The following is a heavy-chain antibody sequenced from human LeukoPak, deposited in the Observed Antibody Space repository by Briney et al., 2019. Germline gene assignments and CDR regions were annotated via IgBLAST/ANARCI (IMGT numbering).Heavy chain of an antibody. CDR3: ARGEMAAAGQTNNWFDP. CDR2: INHSGST. CDR1: GGSFSGYY. D-gene: IGHD6-13*01. V-gene: IGHV4-34*01. J-gene: IGHJ5*02. Sequence: SETLSLTCAVYGGSFSGYYWSWIRQPPGKGLEWIGEINHSGSTNYNPSLKSRVAISVDTSKNQFSLKLSSVTAADTAVYYCARGEMAAAGQTNNWFDPWGQGTQVTVSS.